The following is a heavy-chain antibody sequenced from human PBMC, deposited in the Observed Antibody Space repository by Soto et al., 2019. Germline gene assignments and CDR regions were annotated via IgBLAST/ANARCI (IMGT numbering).Heavy chain of an antibody. CDR1: GFTFSSYG. CDR3: ATLRY. Sequence: QVQLVESGGGVVQPGRSLRLSCAASGFTFSSYGMHWVRQAPGKGLEWVAVISYDGSNKYYADSVKGRFTISRDNSKNTLYLQMNSLRAEDTAVYYCATLRYWGQGTLVTVSS. J-gene: IGHJ4*02. CDR2: ISYDGSNK. V-gene: IGHV3-30*03.